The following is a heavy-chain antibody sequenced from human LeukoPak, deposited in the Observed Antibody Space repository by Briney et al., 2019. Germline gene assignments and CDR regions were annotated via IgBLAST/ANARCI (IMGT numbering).Heavy chain of an antibody. V-gene: IGHV3-7*01. CDR3: ARAFPWLDDY. J-gene: IGHJ4*02. Sequence: GGSLRLSCEASGFTFTGYWMRWVRHAPGKGLEWVANIKEDGSEKYYVDSVKGRFSISIDNATNSLYLQLSSLRAEDTAVYYCARAFPWLDDYWGRGTLVTVSS. CDR1: GFTFTGYW. D-gene: IGHD6-19*01. CDR2: IKEDGSEK.